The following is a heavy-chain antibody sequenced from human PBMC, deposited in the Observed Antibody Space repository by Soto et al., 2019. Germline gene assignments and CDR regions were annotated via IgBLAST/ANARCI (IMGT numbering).Heavy chain of an antibody. CDR2: INHSGST. V-gene: IGHV4-34*01. J-gene: IGHJ5*02. Sequence: SETLSLTCAVYGGSFSGYYWSWIRQPPGKGLEWIGEINHSGSTNYNPSLKSRVTISVDTSKNQFSLKLSSVTAADTAVYYCARAGLRGSSWSYNCFDPWCPGTLVTVFS. CDR3: ARAGLRGSSWSYNCFDP. CDR1: GGSFSGYY. D-gene: IGHD6-13*01.